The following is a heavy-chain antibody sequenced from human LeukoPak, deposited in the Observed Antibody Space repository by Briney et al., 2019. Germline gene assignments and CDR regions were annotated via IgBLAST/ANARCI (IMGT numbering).Heavy chain of an antibody. V-gene: IGHV4-4*02. CDR3: ARGARLIAAAGTVGWFDP. D-gene: IGHD6-13*01. J-gene: IGHJ5*02. CDR1: GGSISSSNW. CDR2: IYHSGST. Sequence: SGTLSLTCAVSGGSISSSNWWSWVRQPPGKGLEWIGEIYHSGSTNYNPSLKSRVTISVDKSKNQFSLKLSSVTAADTAVYYCARGARLIAAAGTVGWFDPWGQGTLVTVSS.